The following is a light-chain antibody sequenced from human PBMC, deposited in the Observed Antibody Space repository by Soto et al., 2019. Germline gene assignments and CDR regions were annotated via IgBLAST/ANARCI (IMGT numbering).Light chain of an antibody. V-gene: IGLV2-14*01. CDR1: SRDIGGYNY. Sequence: QSALTQPASVSGSPGQSITISCTGTSRDIGGYNYVSWYQHHPGKAPKLIIFEVSNRPSGLSNRFSGSKSGNTASLTISGLQTDDEAEYYCSSYTGDNTHVFGTGTKLTVL. CDR3: SSYTGDNTHV. CDR2: EVS. J-gene: IGLJ1*01.